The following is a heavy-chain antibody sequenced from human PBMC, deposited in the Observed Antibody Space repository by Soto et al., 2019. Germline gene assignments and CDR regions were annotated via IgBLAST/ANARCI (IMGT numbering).Heavy chain of an antibody. D-gene: IGHD1-26*01. V-gene: IGHV3-21*01. CDR1: GFTFSSYS. J-gene: IGHJ3*02. Sequence: GGSLRLSCAASGFTFSSYSMNWVRQAPGKGLEWVSSISSSSGSIYNQDSVKVRFTISRDNAKNSLYLHMNSLRAEDTAVYYCAELHSSTINIWGQGTMVTVSS. CDR3: AELHSSTINI. CDR2: ISSSSGSI.